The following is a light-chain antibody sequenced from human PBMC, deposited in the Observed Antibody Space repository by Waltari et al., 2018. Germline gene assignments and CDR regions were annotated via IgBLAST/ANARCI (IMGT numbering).Light chain of an antibody. Sequence: QSALTQPASVSGSPGQSITTSCTGSSSDVGNYDFASWYQQYPGKAPKVIIYEVNKRPSGVSDLFSGSKSGNPASLTISGLQPEDEADYHCCSYATRNTPVAFGGGTKVTLL. CDR2: EVN. CDR3: CSYATRNTPVA. CDR1: SSDVGNYDF. J-gene: IGLJ2*01. V-gene: IGLV2-23*02.